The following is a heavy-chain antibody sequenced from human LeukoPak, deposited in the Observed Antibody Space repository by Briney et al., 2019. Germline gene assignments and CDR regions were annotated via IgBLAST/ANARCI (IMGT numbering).Heavy chain of an antibody. Sequence: PGGSLRLSCAASGFTFSGSTMNWVRQAPGKGLKWVSFISTSSSYIYYADSVRGRFTISRDNAKNSLYLQMNSLRAEDTAVYYCARQQWLDGAYYFDYWGQGTLVTVSS. J-gene: IGHJ4*02. CDR3: ARQQWLDGAYYFDY. V-gene: IGHV3-21*01. CDR2: ISTSSSYI. CDR1: GFTFSGST. D-gene: IGHD6-19*01.